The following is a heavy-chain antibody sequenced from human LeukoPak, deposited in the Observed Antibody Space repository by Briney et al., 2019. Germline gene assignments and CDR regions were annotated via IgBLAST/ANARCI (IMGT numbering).Heavy chain of an antibody. V-gene: IGHV3-33*01. CDR3: ARGYCTGNNCRPYYYYGTDV. D-gene: IGHD2-8*02. CDR2: IWYDGSNK. J-gene: IGHJ6*02. CDR1: GFTFNTYG. Sequence: GGSLRLSCAASGFTFNTYGMHWVRQAPGEGLEWVAVIWYDGSNKEYADSVKGRFTVSRDNSKNTLDLQMNSLRAEDTAVYYCARGYCTGNNCRPYYYYGTDVWGQGTTVTVSS.